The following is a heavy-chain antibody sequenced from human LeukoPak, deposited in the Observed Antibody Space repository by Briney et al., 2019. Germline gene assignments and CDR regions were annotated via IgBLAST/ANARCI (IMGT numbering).Heavy chain of an antibody. CDR3: ARSLLWFGANLIWFDS. Sequence: GGSLGLSCAASEFTFSSYTMNWVRQAPGKGLEWVSSISSSSSYIYYADSVKGRFTISRDNAKNSLYLQMNSLRADDTAVYYCARSLLWFGANLIWFDSWGQGTLVTVSS. CDR1: EFTFSSYT. J-gene: IGHJ5*01. CDR2: ISSSSSYI. D-gene: IGHD3-10*01. V-gene: IGHV3-21*01.